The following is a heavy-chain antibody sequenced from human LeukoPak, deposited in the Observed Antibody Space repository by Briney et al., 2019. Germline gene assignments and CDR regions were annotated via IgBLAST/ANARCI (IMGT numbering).Heavy chain of an antibody. D-gene: IGHD3-3*01. CDR1: GFTFSSYS. CDR2: IRHDGSNK. J-gene: IGHJ4*02. V-gene: IGHV3-30*02. CDR3: AKDSPPTSEWLPDY. Sequence: GGSLRLSCAASGFTFSSYSMNWVRQAPGKGLEWVAFIRHDGSNKYYADSVKGRFTISRDNSKSALFLHMDTVRADDTAFYYCAKDSPPTSEWLPDYWAREPWSASHQ.